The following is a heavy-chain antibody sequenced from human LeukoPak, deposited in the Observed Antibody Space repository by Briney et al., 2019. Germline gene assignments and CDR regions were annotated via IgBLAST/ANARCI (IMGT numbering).Heavy chain of an antibody. CDR3: ARDVYCSSTSCYTENWFDP. CDR2: ISYDGSNK. V-gene: IGHV3-30*01. D-gene: IGHD2-2*02. Sequence: GGSLRLSCAASGFTFSSYAMHWVRQAPGKGLEWVAVISYDGSNKYYADSVKGRFTISRDNSKNTLYLQMNSLRAKDTAVYYCARDVYCSSTSCYTENWFDPWGQGTLVTVSS. CDR1: GFTFSSYA. J-gene: IGHJ5*02.